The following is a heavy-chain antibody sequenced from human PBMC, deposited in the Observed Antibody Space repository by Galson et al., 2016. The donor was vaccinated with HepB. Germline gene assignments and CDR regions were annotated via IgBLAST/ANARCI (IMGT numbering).Heavy chain of an antibody. CDR1: GGSVSSGNYY. D-gene: IGHD3-22*01. J-gene: IGHJ5*01. CDR2: IYYTGST. Sequence: SETLSLTCTVSGGSVSSGNYYWSWIRQPPGKGLEWIGYIYYTGSTNYSPSLKSRVTISVDTSNNQFSLKLNSLSAADTAVYYCARQHYYDECFDSWGQGTLVTVSS. V-gene: IGHV4-61*01. CDR3: ARQHYYDECFDS.